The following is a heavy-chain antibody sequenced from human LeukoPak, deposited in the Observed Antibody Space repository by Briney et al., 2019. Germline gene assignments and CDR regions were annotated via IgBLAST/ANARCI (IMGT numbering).Heavy chain of an antibody. D-gene: IGHD6-13*01. V-gene: IGHV3-23*01. CDR1: GFTFSSYG. J-gene: IGHJ4*02. CDR2: ISGSGGST. Sequence: GGTLRLSCAASGFTFSSYGMSWVRQAPGKGLEWVSAISGSGGSTYYADSVKGRFTISRDNSKNTLYLQMNSLRNEDTAVYFCARVKARGSLLGPRTAAPGTFDYWGQGTLVTVSS. CDR3: ARVKARGSLLGPRTAAPGTFDY.